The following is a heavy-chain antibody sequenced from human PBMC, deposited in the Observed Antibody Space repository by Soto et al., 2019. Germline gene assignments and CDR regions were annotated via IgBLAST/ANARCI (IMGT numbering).Heavy chain of an antibody. CDR2: IKGDGSST. J-gene: IGHJ4*02. V-gene: IGHV3-74*01. Sequence: GGSLRLSCAASGFTFSNHCIYWIRQAPGKGLVWVSRIKGDGSSTSYADSVKGRFTISRDNSKNTLYLQMNSLRTEDTAIYYCARDDEGGSYCDLGYWGQGTLVTVS. CDR1: GFTFSNHC. D-gene: IGHD3-10*01. CDR3: ARDDEGGSYCDLGY.